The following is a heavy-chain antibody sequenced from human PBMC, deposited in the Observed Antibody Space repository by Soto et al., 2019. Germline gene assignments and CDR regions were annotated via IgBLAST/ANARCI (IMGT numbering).Heavy chain of an antibody. J-gene: IGHJ6*02. Sequence: GGSPRLSCAASGFTFNTYGMHWVRQAPGKGLEWVAVIWYDGSIKYYSDSTRGRFIVSRDNSRNTLFLQMNSLRVEDTAVYYCARIDCTGGNCRPYAYYDLDVWGQGTTVTVSS. V-gene: IGHV3-33*02. D-gene: IGHD2-15*01. CDR1: GFTFNTYG. CDR3: ARIDCTGGNCRPYAYYDLDV. CDR2: IWYDGSIK.